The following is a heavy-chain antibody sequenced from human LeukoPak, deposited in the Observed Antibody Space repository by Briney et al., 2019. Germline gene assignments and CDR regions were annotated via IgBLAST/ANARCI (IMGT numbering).Heavy chain of an antibody. V-gene: IGHV4-39*01. J-gene: IGHJ4*02. CDR1: GGSISSRSYY. CDR3: ARGEKVLVYFDY. CDR2: ISDSGNT. Sequence: SETLSLTCTVSGGSISSRSYYWGWIRQPPGKGLEWIGKISDSGNTYYSPSLRSRVTISIDMSKNQFSLKLSSVTATDTAVYYCARGEKVLVYFDYWGQGTLVTVSS. D-gene: IGHD3-16*01.